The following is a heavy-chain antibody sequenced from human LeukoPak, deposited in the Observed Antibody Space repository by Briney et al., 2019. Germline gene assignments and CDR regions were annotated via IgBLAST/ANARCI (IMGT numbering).Heavy chain of an antibody. CDR2: IYYSGST. V-gene: IGHV4-59*01. CDR1: GGSISNYY. J-gene: IGHJ6*03. CDR3: ARGRRLNSRYYYYMDV. Sequence: SETLSLTCTVSGGSISNYYWSWIRQPPGKGLEWIGYIYYSGSTKYNPSLKSRVTISVDTSKNQFSLKLSSVTAADTAVYYCARGRRLNSRYYYYMDVWGKGTTVTVSS. D-gene: IGHD2-8*01.